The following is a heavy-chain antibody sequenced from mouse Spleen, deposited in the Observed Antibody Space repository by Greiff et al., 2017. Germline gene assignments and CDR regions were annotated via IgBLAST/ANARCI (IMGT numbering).Heavy chain of an antibody. CDR3: ARSGTESFDY. CDR1: GYTFTSYT. V-gene: IGHV1-4*01. J-gene: IGHJ2*01. D-gene: IGHD4-1*01. CDR2: INPSSGYT. Sequence: QVQLQQSGAELARPGASVKMSCKASGYTFTSYTMHWVKQRPGQGLEWIGYINPSSGYTKYNQKFKDKATLTADKSSSTAYMQLSSLTSEDSAVYYCARSGTESFDYWGQGTTLTVSS.